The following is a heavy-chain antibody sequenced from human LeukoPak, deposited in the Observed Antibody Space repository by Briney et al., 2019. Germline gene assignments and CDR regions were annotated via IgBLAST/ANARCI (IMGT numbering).Heavy chain of an antibody. Sequence: ETLSLTPAVPGSSISSSNWWGWVRQPPGKGLEWIGEINNSGSSNYNSTLRSRVTTSLDKPKSQFSLKLSSVTAADTAVYYCARESPDILTGYYAFDIWGQGTMVTVSS. V-gene: IGHV4-4*02. CDR2: INNSGSS. D-gene: IGHD3-9*01. J-gene: IGHJ3*02. CDR1: GSSISSSNW. CDR3: ARESPDILTGYYAFDI.